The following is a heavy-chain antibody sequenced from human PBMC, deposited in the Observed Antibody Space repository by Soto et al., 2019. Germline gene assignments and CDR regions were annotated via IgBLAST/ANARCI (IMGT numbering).Heavy chain of an antibody. Sequence: SVKVSCKASGGTFSSYTISWVRQAPGQGLEWKGRIIPILGIANYAQKFQGRVTITADKSTSTAYMELSSLRSEDTAVYYCAREGVDTAMVTEGVWFAPWGQGTLLTVA. CDR3: AREGVDTAMVTEGVWFAP. D-gene: IGHD5-18*01. J-gene: IGHJ5*02. CDR2: IIPILGIA. CDR1: GGTFSSYT. V-gene: IGHV1-69*04.